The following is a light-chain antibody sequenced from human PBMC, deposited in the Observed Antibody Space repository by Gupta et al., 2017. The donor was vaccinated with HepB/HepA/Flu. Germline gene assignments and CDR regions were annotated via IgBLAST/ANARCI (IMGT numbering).Light chain of an antibody. Sequence: DIQMTQSPSSLSASVGDRVTITCRASQSITSHLNWYQQKPGKAPKLLIYAASTLQSGVRSRFRGSGSETDFTLTITSVQPEDFATYYCQQSYRTPLTFGGGTKVEIK. CDR1: QSITSH. CDR2: AAS. V-gene: IGKV1-39*01. CDR3: QQSYRTPLT. J-gene: IGKJ4*01.